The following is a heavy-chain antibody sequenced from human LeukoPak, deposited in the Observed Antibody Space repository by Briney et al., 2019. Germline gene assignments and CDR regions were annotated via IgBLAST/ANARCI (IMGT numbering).Heavy chain of an antibody. J-gene: IGHJ4*02. Sequence: ASVKVSCKASGYTFTSYGISWVRQAPRQGLEWMGWISAYDGNTNYAQKLQGRVTMTTDTSTSTAYMELRSLRSDDTAVYYCARSHYDFWSGYYTGIDYWGQGTLVTVSS. V-gene: IGHV1-18*01. CDR3: ARSHYDFWSGYYTGIDY. CDR2: ISAYDGNT. D-gene: IGHD3-3*01. CDR1: GYTFTSYG.